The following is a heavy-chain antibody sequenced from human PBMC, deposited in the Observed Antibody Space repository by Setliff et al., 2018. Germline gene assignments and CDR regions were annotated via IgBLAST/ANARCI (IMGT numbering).Heavy chain of an antibody. CDR2: IYTSGAT. CDR1: GVSVSDYY. Sequence: SETLSLTCSVSGVSVSDYYWSWIRQPAGRGLEYIGRIYTSGATNYSPSVRGRVTISVDHLKNQVSLNLKSVTAADTAVYFCAGGTGVTYTWYFEHWGQGSLVTVSS. D-gene: IGHD2-21*02. J-gene: IGHJ1*01. CDR3: AGGTGVTYTWYFEH. V-gene: IGHV4-4*07.